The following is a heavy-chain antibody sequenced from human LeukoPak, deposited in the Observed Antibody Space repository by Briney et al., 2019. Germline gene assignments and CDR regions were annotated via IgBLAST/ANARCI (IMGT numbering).Heavy chain of an antibody. D-gene: IGHD2-15*01. CDR2: ITAYNGNT. V-gene: IGHV1-18*04. CDR1: GYTFTGYY. Sequence: ASVKVSCKASGYTFTGYYMHWVRQAPGQGLEWMGWITAYNGNTKYAQKFQGRVTMTTDTSTSTAYMDLRSLRSDDTAVYYCARLYSRNTLDYWGQGTLVTVSS. J-gene: IGHJ4*02. CDR3: ARLYSRNTLDY.